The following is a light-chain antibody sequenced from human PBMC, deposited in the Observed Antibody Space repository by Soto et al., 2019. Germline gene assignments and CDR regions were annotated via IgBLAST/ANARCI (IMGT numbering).Light chain of an antibody. Sequence: QSALTQPASVSGSPGQSITISCTGTSSDVGSYNLVSWYQHHPGKAPKLMIYEVSKRPSGVSNRFSGSRSGNTASLTISGLQAEDEADYYCCSYAGSSTVFGTGTKLTVL. CDR2: EVS. J-gene: IGLJ1*01. CDR3: CSYAGSSTV. V-gene: IGLV2-23*02. CDR1: SSDVGSYNL.